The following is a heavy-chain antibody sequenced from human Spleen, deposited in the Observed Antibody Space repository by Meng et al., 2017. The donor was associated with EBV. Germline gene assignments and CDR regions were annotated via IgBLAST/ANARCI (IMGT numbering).Heavy chain of an antibody. D-gene: IGHD6-25*01. CDR1: GFTFSNYA. Sequence: RLLGAGECVAHLGGAQGPCCAASGFTFSNYASSVGHEAPGKREWLVSIITGSGGSTYYEDSVKGRFTISRDNSKKTLYLQMNSLRADDTAVYYCAKDVARIAARGFDYWGQGTLVTVSS. CDR2: ITGSGGST. J-gene: IGHJ4*02. CDR3: AKDVARIAARGFDY. V-gene: IGHV3-23*01.